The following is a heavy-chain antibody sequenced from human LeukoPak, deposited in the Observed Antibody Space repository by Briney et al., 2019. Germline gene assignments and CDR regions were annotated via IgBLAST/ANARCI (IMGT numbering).Heavy chain of an antibody. CDR1: GGSISSSSYY. CDR2: IYYSGST. D-gene: IGHD2-2*02. Sequence: SETLSLTCTVSGGSISSSSYYWGWIRQPPGKGLEWIGYIYYSGSTNYNPSLKSRVTISVDTSKNQFSLKLSSVTAADTAVYYCARPLYCSSTSCYTRSFGASDIWGQGTMVTVSS. CDR3: ARPLYCSSTSCYTRSFGASDI. J-gene: IGHJ3*02. V-gene: IGHV4-61*05.